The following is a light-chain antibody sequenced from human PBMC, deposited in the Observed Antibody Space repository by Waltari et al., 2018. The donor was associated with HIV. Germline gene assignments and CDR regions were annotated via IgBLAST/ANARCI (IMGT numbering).Light chain of an antibody. CDR1: ASPQPY. V-gene: IGLV3-25*03. J-gene: IGLJ1*01. Sequence: SSELTQPPSVSVSPGQTARITCSGDASPQPYTHWFQQKPGHAPVGVIPKDTGGALGIPWRFPAPRAGTTSTITITGVQTDDEAYYYCLSADPSGTYVFRPGTTVTVL. CDR2: KDT. CDR3: LSADPSGTYV.